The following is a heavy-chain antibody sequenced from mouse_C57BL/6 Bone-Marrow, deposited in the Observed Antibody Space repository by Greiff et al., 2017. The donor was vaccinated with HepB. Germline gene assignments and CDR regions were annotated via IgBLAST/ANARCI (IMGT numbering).Heavy chain of an antibody. CDR1: GYTFTSYW. J-gene: IGHJ2*01. V-gene: IGHV1-64*01. Sequence: QVQLQQPGAELVKPGASVKLSCKASGYTFTSYWMHWVKQRPGQGLEWIGMIHPNSGSTNYNEKFKSKATLTVDKSSSTAYMQLSSLTSEDSAVYYCARRPIYYGNYIDYGGQGTTLTVSS. CDR2: IHPNSGST. D-gene: IGHD2-1*01. CDR3: ARRPIYYGNYIDY.